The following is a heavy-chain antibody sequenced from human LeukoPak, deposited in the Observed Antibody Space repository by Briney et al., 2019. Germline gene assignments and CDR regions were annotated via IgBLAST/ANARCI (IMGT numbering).Heavy chain of an antibody. V-gene: IGHV3-74*01. Sequence: PGGSLRLSCAASGFTFSSYGMHWVRQAPGKGLVWVSRINSDGSSTSYADSVKGRFTMSRDNAKNTLYLQMNSLRAEDTAVYYCATDLTRGAYGGGDAFDIWGQGTMVTVSS. CDR3: ATDLTRGAYGGGDAFDI. CDR1: GFTFSSYG. CDR2: INSDGSST. D-gene: IGHD3-16*01. J-gene: IGHJ3*02.